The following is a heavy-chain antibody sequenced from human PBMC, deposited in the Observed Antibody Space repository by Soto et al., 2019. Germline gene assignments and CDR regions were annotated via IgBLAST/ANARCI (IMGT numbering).Heavy chain of an antibody. CDR1: GGSISRGGYS. Sequence: SETLSLSCAVSGGSISRGGYSWIWIRHPPGKGLEWIGYIYHSGSTYYNPSLKSRVTISVDRSKNQFSLKLSSVTAADTAVYSCARVVEWLRKKNYNWFDPWRQGTLVTVSS. D-gene: IGHD5-12*01. J-gene: IGHJ5*02. CDR3: ARVVEWLRKKNYNWFDP. CDR2: IYHSGST. V-gene: IGHV4-30-2*01.